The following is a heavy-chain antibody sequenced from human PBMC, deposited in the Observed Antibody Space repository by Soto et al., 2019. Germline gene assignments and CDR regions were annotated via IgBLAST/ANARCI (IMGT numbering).Heavy chain of an antibody. CDR1: GGSFSGYY. J-gene: IGHJ6*03. CDR2: INHSGST. V-gene: IGHV4-34*01. D-gene: IGHD2-15*01. CDR3: ARGWGYCSGGSCYKDYYYYMAV. Sequence: QVQLQQWGAGLLKPSETLSLTCAVYGGSFSGYYWSWIRQPPGKGLEWIGEINHSGSTNYNPSLKRRVTISVDTSKNQLSLMLSSVTAPDTAVYYCARGWGYCSGGSCYKDYYYYMAVWGKGTTVTVSS.